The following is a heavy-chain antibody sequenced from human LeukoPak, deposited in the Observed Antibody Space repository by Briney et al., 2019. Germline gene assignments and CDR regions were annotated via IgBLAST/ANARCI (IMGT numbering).Heavy chain of an antibody. Sequence: GGSLRLSCAASGFTFSSYAMSWVRQVPGKGLEWVSAISGSGGSTYYADSVKGRFTISRDNSKNTLYLQMNSLRAEDTAVYYCAKDRRRIFGVGHFDYWGQGTLVTVSS. CDR3: AKDRRRIFGVGHFDY. J-gene: IGHJ4*02. V-gene: IGHV3-23*01. CDR1: GFTFSSYA. D-gene: IGHD3-3*01. CDR2: ISGSGGST.